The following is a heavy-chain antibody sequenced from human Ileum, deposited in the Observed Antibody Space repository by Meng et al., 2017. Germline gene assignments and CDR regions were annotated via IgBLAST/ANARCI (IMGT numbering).Heavy chain of an antibody. Sequence: QVQLLESGPGLVKPSATLALTCSVSGASISSHYWTWIRQPPGKGLEYIGYIYYRGGASYNPSLRSRVTMSVDTSKNQFSLNLSSVTAADTAVYYCARLLDSSDWGWFDPWGQGTLVTVSS. J-gene: IGHJ5*02. D-gene: IGHD3-22*01. V-gene: IGHV4-59*08. CDR1: GASISSHY. CDR3: ARLLDSSDWGWFDP. CDR2: IYYRGGA.